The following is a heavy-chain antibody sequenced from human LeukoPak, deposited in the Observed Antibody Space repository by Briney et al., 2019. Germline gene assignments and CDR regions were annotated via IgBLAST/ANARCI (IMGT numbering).Heavy chain of an antibody. D-gene: IGHD3-22*01. V-gene: IGHV3-64D*09. CDR2: ISSNGAST. CDR3: VKGGYYDSSGFPEYFQD. CDR1: GFTFSSYA. J-gene: IGHJ1*01. Sequence: GGSLRLSCSASGFTFSSYAMHWVRQGPGKGLEHVSTISSNGASTYYADSAKGRFTISRDNSKNTLYLQLSSLSAEDTAVYYRVKGGYYDSSGFPEYFQDWGQGTLVSASS.